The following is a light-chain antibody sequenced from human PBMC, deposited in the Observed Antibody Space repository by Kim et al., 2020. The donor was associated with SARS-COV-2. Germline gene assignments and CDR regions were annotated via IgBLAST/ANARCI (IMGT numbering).Light chain of an antibody. V-gene: IGLV3-25*03. CDR3: QSADSSGTYV. J-gene: IGLJ1*01. Sequence: PGQDGKITLLWRCFARANSSWYQAEARPGPCLVIYKDSERPSGIPERFSGSSSGTTVTLTISGVQAEDDADYYCQSADSSGTYVFGSGTKVTVL. CDR1: FARAN. CDR2: KDS.